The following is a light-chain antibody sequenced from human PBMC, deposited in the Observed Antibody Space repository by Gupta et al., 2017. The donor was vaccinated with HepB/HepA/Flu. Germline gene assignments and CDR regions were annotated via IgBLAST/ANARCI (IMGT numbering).Light chain of an antibody. Sequence: IEMASFLSSFSASVGDRVTITCQASQYINCYLIWYQHKPRKAPKLLIYDASNLETRVASRFTGSGSGIDFTLTISSLQPEDFATYYCQQCESIPYTFGQGTKVEIK. CDR1: QYINCY. J-gene: IGKJ2*01. CDR3: QQCESIPYT. CDR2: DAS. V-gene: IGKV1-33*01.